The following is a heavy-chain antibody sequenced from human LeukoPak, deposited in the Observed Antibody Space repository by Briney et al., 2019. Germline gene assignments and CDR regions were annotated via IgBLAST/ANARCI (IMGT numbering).Heavy chain of an antibody. CDR2: IYHSGST. Sequence: SETLSLTCTVSGYSISSGYYWGWIRQPPGKGLEWIGSIYHSGSTYYNPSLKSRVTMSIDTSNNQFSLGLRFVTAADTAVYYCARDSGTTGEVKFDPWGQGTLVTVSS. V-gene: IGHV4-38-2*02. CDR3: ARDSGTTGEVKFDP. J-gene: IGHJ5*02. D-gene: IGHD3-10*01. CDR1: GYSISSGYY.